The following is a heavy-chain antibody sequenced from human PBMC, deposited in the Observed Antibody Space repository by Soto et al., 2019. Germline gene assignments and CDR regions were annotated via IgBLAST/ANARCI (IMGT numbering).Heavy chain of an antibody. CDR3: ARIATSGYDDRWLDY. CDR2: IDWDDDK. V-gene: IGHV2-70*11. Sequence: SGPTLVNPTQTLTLTCTFSGFSLSTSGMCVSWIRQPPGKALEWLARIDWDDDKYYSTSLKTRLTISKDTSKNQVVLTMTNMDPVDTATYYCARIATSGYDDRWLDYWGQGTLVTVSS. D-gene: IGHD5-12*01. J-gene: IGHJ4*02. CDR1: GFSLSTSGMC.